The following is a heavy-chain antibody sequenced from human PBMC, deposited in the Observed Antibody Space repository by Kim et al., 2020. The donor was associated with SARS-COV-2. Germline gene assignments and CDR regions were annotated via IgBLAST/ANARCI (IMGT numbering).Heavy chain of an antibody. CDR2: INPNSGGT. CDR3: ARVGPHCSSTSCRINWFDP. J-gene: IGHJ5*02. V-gene: IGHV1-2*06. Sequence: ASVKVSCKASGYTFTGYYMHWVRQAPGQGLEWMGRINPNSGGTNYAQKFQGRVTMTRDTSISTAYMELSRLRSDDTAVYYCARVGPHCSSTSCRINWFDPWGQGTLVTVSS. CDR1: GYTFTGYY. D-gene: IGHD2-2*01.